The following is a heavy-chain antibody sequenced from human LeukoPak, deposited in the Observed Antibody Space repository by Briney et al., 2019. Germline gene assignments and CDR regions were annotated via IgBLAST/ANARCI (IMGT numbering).Heavy chain of an antibody. CDR2: IYYSGST. CDR3: ARGAGSGSYYNEPFDY. CDR1: GGSISSSSYY. V-gene: IGHV4-39*07. Sequence: SETLSLTCTVSGGSISSSSYYWGWIRQPPGKGLEWIGSIYYSGSTYYNPSLKSRVTISVDTSKNQFSLKLSSVTAADTAVYYCARGAGSGSYYNEPFDYWGQGTLVTVSS. J-gene: IGHJ4*02. D-gene: IGHD3-10*01.